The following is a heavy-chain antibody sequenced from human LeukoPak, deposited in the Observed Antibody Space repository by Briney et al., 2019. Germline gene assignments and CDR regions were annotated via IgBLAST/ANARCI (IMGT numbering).Heavy chain of an antibody. CDR2: IYGSGAPT. J-gene: IGHJ4*02. CDR3: AMDEYYYDRSGYPRY. CDR1: GFTFSSYS. V-gene: IGHV3-23*01. D-gene: IGHD3-22*01. Sequence: GGSLRLSCVASGFTFSSYSMNWVRQAPGKGLERVSGIYGSGAPTYYADSVKGRFTISRDNSKNTLFLQMNSLRAEDTALYYCAMDEYYYDRSGYPRYWGQGTLVTVSS.